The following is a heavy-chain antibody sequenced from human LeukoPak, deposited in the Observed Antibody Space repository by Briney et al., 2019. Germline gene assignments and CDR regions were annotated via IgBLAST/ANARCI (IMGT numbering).Heavy chain of an antibody. CDR3: ARRVAASPNYSSSWRGNWFDP. D-gene: IGHD6-13*01. V-gene: IGHV1-69*05. CDR2: IIPIFGTA. Sequence: SVKVSCKASGGTFSSYAISWVRQAPGQGLEWMGRIIPIFGTANYAQKFQGRVTITTDESTSTAYMELSSLRSEDTAVYYCARRVAASPNYSSSWRGNWFDPWGQGTLVTVSS. J-gene: IGHJ5*02. CDR1: GGTFSSYA.